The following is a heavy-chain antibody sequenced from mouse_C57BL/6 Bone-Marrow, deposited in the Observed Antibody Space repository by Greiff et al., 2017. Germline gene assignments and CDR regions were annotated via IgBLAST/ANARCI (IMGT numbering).Heavy chain of an antibody. D-gene: IGHD1-1*01. CDR3: TNPVVADFDD. J-gene: IGHJ2*01. CDR2: IDPENGDT. V-gene: IGHV14-4*01. CDR1: GFNIKDDY. Sequence: VQLKESGAELVRPGASVKLSCTASGFNIKDDYMHWVKQRPEQGLEWIGWIDPENGDTEYASKFQGKATITADTSSNTAYLQLSSLTSEDTAVYYCTNPVVADFDDWGQGTTLTVSS.